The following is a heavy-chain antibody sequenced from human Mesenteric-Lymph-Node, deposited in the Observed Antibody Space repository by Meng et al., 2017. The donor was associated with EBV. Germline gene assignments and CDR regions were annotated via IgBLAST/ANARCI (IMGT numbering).Heavy chain of an antibody. Sequence: QVQLVQVGAEVKKPGASVTVSCKASGYSLSDYYTHWVRQAPGQGLEWMGVVRPSGDNPSYVQKFQGRVSMTRDTSTSTVFMELSSLTSEDTAVYYCARETGGSGSPDYWGQGTLVTVPS. D-gene: IGHD3-10*01. CDR3: ARETGGSGSPDY. CDR1: GYSLSDYY. J-gene: IGHJ4*02. CDR2: VRPSGDNP. V-gene: IGHV1-46*01.